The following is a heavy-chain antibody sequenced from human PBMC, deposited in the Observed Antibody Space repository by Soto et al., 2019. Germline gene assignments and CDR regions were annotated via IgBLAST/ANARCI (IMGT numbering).Heavy chain of an antibody. Sequence: QVQMQESGPGLVKPSGTLSLTCAVSGDSISSSVWWTWVRQPPGKGLEWIGEVFHTGNTNYNPSLKSRVNMSVDKSTNEFSLKVTSVTAADTAIYYCPRKAWVRYDYWGQGALVTVSS. D-gene: IGHD7-27*01. J-gene: IGHJ4*02. CDR2: VFHTGNT. CDR1: GDSISSSVW. CDR3: PRKAWVRYDY. V-gene: IGHV4-4*02.